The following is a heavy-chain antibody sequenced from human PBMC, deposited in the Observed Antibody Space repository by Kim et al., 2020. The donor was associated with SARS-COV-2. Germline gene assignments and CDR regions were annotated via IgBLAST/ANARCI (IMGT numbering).Heavy chain of an antibody. CDR1: GGSFSGYY. CDR2: INHSGST. V-gene: IGHV4-34*01. J-gene: IGHJ4*02. D-gene: IGHD2-8*01. CDR3: ARGPHDRAVLRVLDY. Sequence: SETLSLTCAVYGGSFSGYYWSWIRQPPGKGLEWIGEINHSGSTNYNPSLKSRVTISVDTSKNQFSLKLSSVTAADTAVYYCARGPHDRAVLRVLDYWGQGTLVTVSS.